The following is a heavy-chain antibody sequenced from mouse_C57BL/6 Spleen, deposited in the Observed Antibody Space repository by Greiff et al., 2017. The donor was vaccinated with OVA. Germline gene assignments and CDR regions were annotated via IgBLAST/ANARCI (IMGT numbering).Heavy chain of an antibody. CDR2: IDPSDSYP. CDR3: ARTDWATDY. D-gene: IGHD3-1*01. CDR1: GYTFTSYW. Sequence: QVQLQQPGAELVKPGASVKLSCKASGYTFTSYWMQWVKQRPGQGLEWIGEIDPSDSYPNYNQKFKGKATLTVDTSSSTAYMQLSSLTSEDSAVYYCARTDWATDYWGQGTTLTVSS. V-gene: IGHV1-50*01. J-gene: IGHJ2*01.